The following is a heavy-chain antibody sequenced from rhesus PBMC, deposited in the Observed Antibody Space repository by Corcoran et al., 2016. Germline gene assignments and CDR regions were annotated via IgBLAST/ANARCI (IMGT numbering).Heavy chain of an antibody. J-gene: IGHJ4*01. CDR1: GGSISSSY. D-gene: IGHD3-16*01. Sequence: QLQLQESGPGLVKPSETLSVTCAVSGGSISSSYWSGLRQAPGKGLEGIGDIYGSGSSTNYNPSLKSRVTLSVDTSKNQLSLKLSSVTTADTAVYYCARHLGSYYPFDYWGQGVLVTVSS. CDR2: IYGSGSST. CDR3: ARHLGSYYPFDY. V-gene: IGHV4-169*01.